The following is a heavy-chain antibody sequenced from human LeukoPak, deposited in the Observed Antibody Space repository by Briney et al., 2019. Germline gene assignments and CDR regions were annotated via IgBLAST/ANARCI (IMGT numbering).Heavy chain of an antibody. Sequence: PGRSLRLSCAASGFTFSSYGMHWVRQAPGKGLEWVAVISYDDGSNKYYADSVKSRFTISRDNSKNTLYLQMNSLRAEDTAVYYCAKEQLTSGYSFLTDYWGQGTLVTVSS. CDR2: ISYDDGSNK. CDR3: AKEQLTSGYSFLTDY. D-gene: IGHD5-18*01. CDR1: GFTFSSYG. V-gene: IGHV3-30*18. J-gene: IGHJ4*02.